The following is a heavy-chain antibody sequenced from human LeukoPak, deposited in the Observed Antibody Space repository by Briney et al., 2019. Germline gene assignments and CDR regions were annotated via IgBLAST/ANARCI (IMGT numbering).Heavy chain of an antibody. CDR1: GGSFSGYY. V-gene: IGHV4-34*01. Sequence: SETLSLTCAVYGGSFSGYYWSWIRQPPGKGLEWIGEINHCGSTNYNPSLKSRVTISVDTSKNQFSLKLSSVTAADTAVYYCARCSYMTTVYYFDYWGQGTLVTVSS. CDR3: ARCSYMTTVYYFDY. D-gene: IGHD4-17*01. CDR2: INHCGST. J-gene: IGHJ4*02.